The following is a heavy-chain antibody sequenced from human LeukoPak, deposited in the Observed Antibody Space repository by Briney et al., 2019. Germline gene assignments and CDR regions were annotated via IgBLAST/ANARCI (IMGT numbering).Heavy chain of an antibody. Sequence: SETLSLTCTVSGYSISSGYYWGWIRQPPGKGLEWIGSIYHSGSTYYNPSLKSRVTISVDTSKNQSSLKLSSVTAADTAVYYCASGGIVGASPRYYYYMDVWGKGTTVTVSS. CDR2: IYHSGST. CDR3: ASGGIVGASPRYYYYMDV. CDR1: GYSISSGYY. D-gene: IGHD1-26*01. V-gene: IGHV4-38-2*02. J-gene: IGHJ6*03.